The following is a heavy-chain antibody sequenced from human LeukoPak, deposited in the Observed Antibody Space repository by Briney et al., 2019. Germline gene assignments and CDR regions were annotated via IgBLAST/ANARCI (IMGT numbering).Heavy chain of an antibody. CDR2: ISYDGSNK. D-gene: IGHD2-2*01. J-gene: IGHJ1*01. V-gene: IGHV3-30-3*01. CDR1: GFTFSSYA. Sequence: GGSLRLSCAASGFTFSSYAMHWVHQAPGKGLEWVAVISYDGSNKYYADSVKGRFTISRDNSKNTLYLQMNSLRAEDTAVYYCARDPLPAAIEYFQHWGQGTLVTVSS. CDR3: ARDPLPAAIEYFQH.